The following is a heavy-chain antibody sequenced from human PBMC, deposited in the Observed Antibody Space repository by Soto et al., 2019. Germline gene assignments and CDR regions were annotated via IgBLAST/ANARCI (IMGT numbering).Heavy chain of an antibody. CDR1: GGTFSSYT. Sequence: QVQLVQSGAEVKKPGSSVKVSCKASGGTFSSYTISWVRQAPGQGLEWMGRIIPILGIANYAQKFQGRVTITADKSTSTAYMELSSLRSEDTAVYYCARGYNRVVFVSGNHIDSWGQGTLVTVSS. CDR2: IIPILGIA. CDR3: ARGYNRVVFVSGNHIDS. V-gene: IGHV1-69*02. D-gene: IGHD3-16*01. J-gene: IGHJ4*02.